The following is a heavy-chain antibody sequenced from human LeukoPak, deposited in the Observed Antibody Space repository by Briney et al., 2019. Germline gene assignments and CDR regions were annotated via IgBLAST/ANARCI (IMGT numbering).Heavy chain of an antibody. CDR3: TRTFKF. CDR2: IGSIGSTT. CDR1: GFTFSSYE. V-gene: IGHV3-48*03. Sequence: WGSLRLSCRASGFTFSSYEMDWVRQAPGKGLEWVSYIGSIGSTTYYADSVKGRFTISRDNAKNSLYLQMNSLRAEDTAVYYCTRTFKFWGQGTLVTVPS. J-gene: IGHJ4*02.